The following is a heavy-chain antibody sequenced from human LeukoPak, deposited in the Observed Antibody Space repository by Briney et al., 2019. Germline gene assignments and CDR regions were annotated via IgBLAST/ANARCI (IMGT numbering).Heavy chain of an antibody. CDR2: INPNSGGT. CDR3: ARDIVVVPAVDAFDI. J-gene: IGHJ3*02. CDR1: GYTVTGYY. D-gene: IGHD2-2*01. V-gene: IGHV1-2*02. Sequence: ASVKISCKASGYTVTGYYMHWARQAPGQGLEWMGWINPNSGGTNYAQKFQGRVTMTRDTSISTAYMELSRLRSDDTAVYYCARDIVVVPAVDAFDIWGQGTMVTVSS.